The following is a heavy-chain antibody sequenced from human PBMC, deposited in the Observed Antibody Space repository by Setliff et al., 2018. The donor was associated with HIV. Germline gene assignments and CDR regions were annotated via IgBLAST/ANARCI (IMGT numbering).Heavy chain of an antibody. Sequence: GASVKVSCKASGGTFSSYAISWVRQAPGQGLEWMGGIIPIFGTANYAQKFQGRVTITRDTSASTAYMDLSSLRSEDTAVYYCARDDGRSWLIDYWGQGTLVTVSS. V-gene: IGHV1-69*05. CDR3: ARDDGRSWLIDY. J-gene: IGHJ4*02. D-gene: IGHD6-13*01. CDR2: IIPIFGTA. CDR1: GGTFSSYA.